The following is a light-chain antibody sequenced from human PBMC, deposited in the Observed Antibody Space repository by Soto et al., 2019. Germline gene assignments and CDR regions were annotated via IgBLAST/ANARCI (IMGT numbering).Light chain of an antibody. V-gene: IGKV1-39*01. CDR2: GAS. J-gene: IGKJ4*01. CDR3: QQSYNTPALT. CDR1: QRISNF. Sequence: DIQMTQSPSSLSASVGDRVTITCRASQRISNFLNWYQQKPGKAPKLLIYGASNLQSGVPSRFSGSGSGTHFTLTISGLXPDDFATYYCQQSYNTPALTFGGGTKVDIK.